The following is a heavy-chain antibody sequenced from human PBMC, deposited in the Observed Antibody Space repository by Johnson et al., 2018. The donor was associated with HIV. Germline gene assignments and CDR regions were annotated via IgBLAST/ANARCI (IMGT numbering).Heavy chain of an antibody. CDR2: INWNGGNI. D-gene: IGHD1-26*01. J-gene: IGHJ3*01. Sequence: EVQLVESGGGVLRPGASLRLSCEGFGFTFDDYGLNWVRQAPGKGLEWVASINWNGGNINYGESVKGRCTISRDNARSSLYMQMNSLRVDDTASYFCARRDSGSLSFDLWGRGTVVTVSS. CDR3: ARRDSGSLSFDL. CDR1: GFTFDDYG. V-gene: IGHV3-20*04.